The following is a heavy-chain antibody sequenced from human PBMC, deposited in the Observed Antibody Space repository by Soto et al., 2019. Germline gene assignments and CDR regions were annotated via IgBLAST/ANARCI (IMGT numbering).Heavy chain of an antibody. CDR2: IYYSGST. CDR3: ARASLPRAVNSYYYGMDV. J-gene: IGHJ6*02. D-gene: IGHD3-16*02. CDR1: GGSVSGGSYY. Sequence: PSETLSLTCTVSGGSVSGGSYYWSWIRQPPGKGLEWIGYIYYSGSTNYNPSLKSRVTISVDTSKNQFSLKLSSVTAADTAVYYCARASLPRAVNSYYYGMDVWGQGTTVTVSS. V-gene: IGHV4-61*01.